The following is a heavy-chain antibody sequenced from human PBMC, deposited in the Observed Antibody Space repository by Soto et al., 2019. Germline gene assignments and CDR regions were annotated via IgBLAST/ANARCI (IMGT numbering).Heavy chain of an antibody. V-gene: IGHV1-2*02. J-gene: IGHJ5*02. CDR3: ARVTTPGSYFALGPNWFDP. Sequence: ASVKVSCKASGYTFTGYYMHWVRQAPGQGLEWMGWINPNSGGTNYAQKFQGRVTMTRDTSISTAYMELSRLRSDDTAVYYCARVTTPGSYFALGPNWFDPWGQGTLVTVSS. CDR2: INPNSGGT. D-gene: IGHD3-10*01. CDR1: GYTFTGYY.